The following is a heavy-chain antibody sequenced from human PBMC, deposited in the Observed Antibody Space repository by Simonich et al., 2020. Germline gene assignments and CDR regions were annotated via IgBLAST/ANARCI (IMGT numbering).Heavy chain of an antibody. CDR3: AREIEAGNAFDI. V-gene: IGHV3-21*01. Sequence: EVQLVESGGGLVKPGGSLRLSCAASGFTFSSYSMNWVRQAPGNGLEWVSSISKSSSYIYYAESVKGRFTISRDNAKNSRYLQMNSLRAEDTAVYYCAREIEAGNAFDIWGQGTMVTVSS. CDR2: ISKSSSYI. CDR1: GFTFSSYS. J-gene: IGHJ3*02.